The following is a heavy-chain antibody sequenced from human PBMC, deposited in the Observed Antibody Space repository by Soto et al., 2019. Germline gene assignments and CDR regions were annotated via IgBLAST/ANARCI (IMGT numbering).Heavy chain of an antibody. V-gene: IGHV1-24*01. D-gene: IGHD3-16*01. CDR1: GYTLTELS. J-gene: IGHJ4*02. CDR2: FDPEDGET. CDR3: ATRGIMITFGGVRFDY. Sequence: ASVKVSCKVSGYTLTELSMHWVRQAPGKGLEWMGGFDPEDGETIYAQKFQGRVTMTEDTSTDTAYMELSSLRSEDTAVYYCATRGIMITFGGVRFDYWGQGTLVTVSS.